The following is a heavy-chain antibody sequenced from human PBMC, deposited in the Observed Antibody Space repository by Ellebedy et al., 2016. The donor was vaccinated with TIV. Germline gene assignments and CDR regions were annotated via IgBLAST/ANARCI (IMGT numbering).Heavy chain of an antibody. CDR2: INPNSGNT. V-gene: IGHV1-8*01. CDR1: GYAFTSYD. D-gene: IGHD3-10*02. Sequence: AASVKVSCKASGYAFTSYDINWVRQAPGQGLEWMGWINPNSGNTGYAQKFQGRVTMTRDNSISTAYMEPSSLTSEDTAVYYCARDFEFMIYVNGGEYYHYALDVWGQGTTVTVAS. J-gene: IGHJ6*02. CDR3: ARDFEFMIYVNGGEYYHYALDV.